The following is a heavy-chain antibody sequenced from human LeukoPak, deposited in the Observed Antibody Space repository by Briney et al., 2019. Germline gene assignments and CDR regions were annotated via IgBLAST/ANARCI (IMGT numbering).Heavy chain of an antibody. CDR2: ISTSTTTI. V-gene: IGHV3-48*01. D-gene: IGHD1-26*01. CDR1: GFTFSSYS. Sequence: GGSLRLSCEASGFTFSSYSMNWVRQAPGKGLEWISYISTSTTTIYYANSVKGRFTISRDNAKKSLYLQRNSLRVEDTGVYYCASWGEGALDNWGQGTLVTVS. CDR3: ASWGEGALDN. J-gene: IGHJ4*02.